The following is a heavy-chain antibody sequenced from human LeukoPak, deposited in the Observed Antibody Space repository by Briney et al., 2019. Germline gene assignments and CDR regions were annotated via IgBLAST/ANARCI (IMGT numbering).Heavy chain of an antibody. V-gene: IGHV1-2*02. CDR3: ARGGGSYGY. J-gene: IGHJ4*02. D-gene: IGHD1-26*01. CDR1: GGTFSSYT. CDR2: INPNSGGT. Sequence: ASVKVSCKASGGTFSSYTISWVRQAPGQGLEWMGWINPNSGGTNYAQKFQGRVTMTRDTSISTAYMELSGLRSDDTAVYYCARGGGSYGYWGQGTLVTVSS.